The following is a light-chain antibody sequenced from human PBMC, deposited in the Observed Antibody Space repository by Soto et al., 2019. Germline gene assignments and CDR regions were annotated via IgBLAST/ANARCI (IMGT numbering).Light chain of an antibody. J-gene: IGLJ2*01. V-gene: IGLV1-44*01. CDR3: AAWDDSLNVYVV. CDR2: SNN. CDR1: SSNIGSNT. Sequence: QSVLTQPPSASGTPGQRVTISCSGSSSNIGSNTVNWYQQLSGTAPKLLIYSNNQRPSGVPDRFSGSKSGTSASLAISGLQSEDEADYYCAAWDDSLNVYVVFGGGTKVTVL.